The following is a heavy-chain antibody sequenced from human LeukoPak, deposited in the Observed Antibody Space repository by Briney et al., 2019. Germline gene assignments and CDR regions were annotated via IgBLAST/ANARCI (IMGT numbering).Heavy chain of an antibody. J-gene: IGHJ3*02. V-gene: IGHV3-7*01. CDR1: GFTFSRYA. D-gene: IGHD6-13*01. Sequence: GGSLRLSCAASGFTFSRYAMSWVSQPAGKGLEWEANIKQDGSENYYVDSVKGRFTISRDNAKNSLYLQMNSLRAEDTAVYYCARVSWYLLGCAFDIWGQGTMVTVSS. CDR2: IKQDGSEN. CDR3: ARVSWYLLGCAFDI.